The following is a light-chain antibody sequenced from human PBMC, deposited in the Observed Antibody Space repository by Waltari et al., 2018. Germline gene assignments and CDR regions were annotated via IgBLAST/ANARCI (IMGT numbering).Light chain of an antibody. CDR3: QQRSNWPGT. CDR2: DVS. CDR1: HSVSSY. Sequence: EIVLTQSPATLSLSPGERATLSCRASHSVSSYLAGYQQKPGQAPRLLMYDVSNRATGIPARFSGSGYGTDFTLTISSLEPEDFAVYYCQQRSNWPGTFGPGTKVDIK. J-gene: IGKJ3*01. V-gene: IGKV3-11*01.